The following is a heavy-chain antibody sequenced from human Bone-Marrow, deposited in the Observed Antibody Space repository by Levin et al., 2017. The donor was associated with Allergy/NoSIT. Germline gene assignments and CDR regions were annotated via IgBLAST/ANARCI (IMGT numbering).Heavy chain of an antibody. CDR1: GFTFSSYG. J-gene: IGHJ6*02. CDR2: IWYDGSNK. V-gene: IGHV3-33*01. Sequence: GESLKISCAASGFTFSSYGMHWVRQAPGKGLEWVAVIWYDGSNKYYADSVKGRFTISRDNSKNTLYLQMNSLRAEDTAVYYCARDLRYYYDSSGYPDVWGQGTTVTVSS. CDR3: ARDLRYYYDSSGYPDV. D-gene: IGHD3-22*01.